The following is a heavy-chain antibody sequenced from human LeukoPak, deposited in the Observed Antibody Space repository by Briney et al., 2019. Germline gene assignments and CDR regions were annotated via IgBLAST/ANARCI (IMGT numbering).Heavy chain of an antibody. CDR1: GFSFSDSA. J-gene: IGHJ5*02. V-gene: IGHV3-73*01. CDR3: YSTSSSPGGNWFDP. CDR2: IRTEPKNFAT. D-gene: IGHD2-15*01. Sequence: GGSLRLSGAGSGFSFSDSAMHWVRQASGKGLEWVGRIRTEPKNFATAYAASVRGRFTISRDDSRKTALLHMNGLKVEDSAVYYCYSTSSSPGGNWFDPWGQGTLVTVSS.